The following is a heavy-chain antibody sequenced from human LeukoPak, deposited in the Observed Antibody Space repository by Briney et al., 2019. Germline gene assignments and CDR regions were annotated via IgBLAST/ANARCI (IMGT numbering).Heavy chain of an antibody. J-gene: IGHJ3*02. CDR1: GFTFSSYW. D-gene: IGHD6-13*01. CDR3: AREGSAAGIDDAFDI. Sequence: GGSLRLSCAASGFTFSSYWMHWVRQAPGKGLVWVSRINTDGSRTSYADSVKGRFTISRDNAKNTLYLQMNSLRAEDTAVYYCAREGSAAGIDDAFDIWGQGTMVTVSS. V-gene: IGHV3-74*01. CDR2: INTDGSRT.